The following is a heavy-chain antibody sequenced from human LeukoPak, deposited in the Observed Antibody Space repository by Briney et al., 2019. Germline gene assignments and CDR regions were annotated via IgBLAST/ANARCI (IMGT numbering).Heavy chain of an antibody. CDR1: GGSISSYY. V-gene: IGHV4-59*08. CDR2: IYYSGST. CDR3: ARHGIRDGYNYSFDF. J-gene: IGHJ4*02. Sequence: PSETLSLTCTVSGGSISSYYWSWIRQPPGKGLEWIGYIYYSGSTNYNPSLKSRVTISGDTSKNQFSLKLRSVTAADTAIYYCARHGIRDGYNYSFDFWGRGTLVTVSS. D-gene: IGHD5-24*01.